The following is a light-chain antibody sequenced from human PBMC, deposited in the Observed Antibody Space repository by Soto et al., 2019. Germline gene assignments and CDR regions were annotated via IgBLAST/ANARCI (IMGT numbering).Light chain of an antibody. J-gene: IGKJ2*01. V-gene: IGKV3-20*01. CDR1: QSVNNNH. CDR2: GAS. CDR3: QQYGNSPQT. Sequence: EIVLTQSPGTLSLSPAERATLSCRASQSVNNNHLAWFQQKPGQAPRLLIYGASSRATGIPDRFSGSGSGTDFTLTISRLEPEDFAVYYCQQYGNSPQTFGQGTKVEIK.